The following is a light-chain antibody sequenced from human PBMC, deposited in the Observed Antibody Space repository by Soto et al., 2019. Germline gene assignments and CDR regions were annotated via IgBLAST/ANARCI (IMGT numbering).Light chain of an antibody. CDR3: QSYDSSLSGSRV. Sequence: QAVVTQPPSVSVAPGQRVTISCTGSSSNIGAGYDVHWYQQLPGTAPKLLIYGNSNRPSGVPDRFSGSKSGTSASLAITGLQAEDEADYYCQSYDSSLSGSRVFGPGTKLPVL. J-gene: IGLJ1*01. CDR2: GNS. CDR1: SSNIGAGYD. V-gene: IGLV1-40*01.